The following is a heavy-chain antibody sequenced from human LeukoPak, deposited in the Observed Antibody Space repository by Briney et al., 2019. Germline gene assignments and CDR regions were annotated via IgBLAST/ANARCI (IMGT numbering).Heavy chain of an antibody. D-gene: IGHD1-7*01. CDR2: IYHSGST. Sequence: SETLSLTCAVSGYSISSGYYWGWIRQPPGKGLEGIGSIYHSGSTYYNPPLKSRVTISVDTSKNQFSLKLSSVTAADTAVYYCARLIETGTTVDPWGQGTLVTVSS. CDR3: ARLIETGTTVDP. V-gene: IGHV4-38-2*01. J-gene: IGHJ5*02. CDR1: GYSISSGYY.